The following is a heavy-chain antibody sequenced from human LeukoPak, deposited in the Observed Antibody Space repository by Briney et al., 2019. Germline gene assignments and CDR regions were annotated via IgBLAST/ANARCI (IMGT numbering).Heavy chain of an antibody. CDR2: ISGSGDYT. V-gene: IGHV3-23*01. D-gene: IGHD2-8*01. CDR1: GFTITSHA. Sequence: PGGSLRLSCAVSGFTITSHAMSWVRQAPGKGLEWVSRISGSGDYTNYADSVKGRFTISRDDSKNTLYLQMNCLRAEDTAVYYGAKRQRVLPYGTDDYWGQGTLVTVSS. J-gene: IGHJ4*02. CDR3: AKRQRVLPYGTDDY.